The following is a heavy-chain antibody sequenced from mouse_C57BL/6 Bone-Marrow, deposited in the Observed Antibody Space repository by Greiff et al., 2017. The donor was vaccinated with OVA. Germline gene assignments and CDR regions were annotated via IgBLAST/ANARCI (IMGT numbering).Heavy chain of an antibody. CDR2: IAPSDSYI. CDR1: GYTFTNYW. CDR3: AHYGSRLYLPY. J-gene: IGHJ2*02. V-gene: IGHV1-59*01. D-gene: IGHD1-1*01. Sequence: QVQLQQPGAELVRPGTSVKLSCKASGYTFTNYWMHWVKQRPGQGLEWIGVIAPSDSYINYNQKFKGRATLTVDTSSSTAYMNLSSLTSEDSAVYYCAHYGSRLYLPYWDQGTSLTVSS.